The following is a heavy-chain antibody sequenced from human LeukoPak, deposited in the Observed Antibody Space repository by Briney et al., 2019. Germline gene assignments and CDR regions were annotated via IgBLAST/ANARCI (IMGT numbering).Heavy chain of an antibody. CDR3: ARDHSSSWYGLLY. Sequence: SQTLSLTCTVSGGSISSGSYYWSWIRQPAGKGLEWIGRIYTSGSTNYNPSLKSRVTISVDTSKNQFSLKLSSVTAADTAVYYCARDHSSSWYGLLYWGQGTLVTVSS. V-gene: IGHV4-61*02. CDR1: GGSISSGSYY. J-gene: IGHJ4*02. D-gene: IGHD6-13*01. CDR2: IYTSGST.